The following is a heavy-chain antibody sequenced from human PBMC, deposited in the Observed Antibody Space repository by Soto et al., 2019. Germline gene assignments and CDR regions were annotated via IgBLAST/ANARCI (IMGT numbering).Heavy chain of an antibody. CDR2: IIPIFGTA. Sequence: QVQLVQSGAEVKKPGSSVKVSCKTSGGTFSSYAISWVRQAPGQGLEWMGGIIPIFGTANYAQKFQGRVTITADESTSTAYMELSSLRSEDTAVYYCARGWRTWFAEYNDYWGQGTLVTVSS. CDR1: GGTFSSYA. CDR3: ARGWRTWFAEYNDY. V-gene: IGHV1-69*01. D-gene: IGHD3-10*01. J-gene: IGHJ4*02.